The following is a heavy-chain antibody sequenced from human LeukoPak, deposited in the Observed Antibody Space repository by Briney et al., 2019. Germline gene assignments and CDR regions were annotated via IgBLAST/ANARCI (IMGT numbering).Heavy chain of an antibody. CDR1: GYSISSSNW. J-gene: IGHJ4*02. V-gene: IGHV4-28*01. Sequence: PWDTLSLTCAVSGYSISSSNWWGWIRQPPGKGLEWIGYIYYSGSTYYNPSLKSRVTMSVDTSKNQFSLKLSSVTAVDTAVYYCARTGGAAAGIFDYWGQGTLVTVSS. D-gene: IGHD6-13*01. CDR3: ARTGGAAAGIFDY. CDR2: IYYSGST.